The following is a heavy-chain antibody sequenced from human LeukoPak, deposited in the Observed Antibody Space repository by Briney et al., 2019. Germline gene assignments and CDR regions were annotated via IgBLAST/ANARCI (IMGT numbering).Heavy chain of an antibody. D-gene: IGHD3-22*01. Sequence: GGSLRLSCAASGFTFSSYAMSWVSQAPGKGLEWVSAISGSGGSTYYADSVKGRFTISRDNSKNTLYLRMNSLRAEDTAVYYCAKDDYYDSSGYHYWGQGTLVTVSS. V-gene: IGHV3-23*01. CDR1: GFTFSSYA. CDR3: AKDDYYDSSGYHY. J-gene: IGHJ4*02. CDR2: ISGSGGST.